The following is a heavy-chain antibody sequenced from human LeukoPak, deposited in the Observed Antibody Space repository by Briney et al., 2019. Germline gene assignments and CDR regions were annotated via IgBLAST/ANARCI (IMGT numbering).Heavy chain of an antibody. CDR3: AKAQPTLISRSFDC. J-gene: IGHJ4*02. CDR2: ISYDGSDK. V-gene: IGHV3-30*18. Sequence: GGSLRPSCAASGFTFRNYGMQWVRQTPGKGLEWVTLISYDGSDKYYADSVKGRFSISRDNSKNTLYLQMNSLRSEDTAVYYCAKAQPTLISRSFDCWGQGALVTVSS. D-gene: IGHD3-10*01. CDR1: GFTFRNYG.